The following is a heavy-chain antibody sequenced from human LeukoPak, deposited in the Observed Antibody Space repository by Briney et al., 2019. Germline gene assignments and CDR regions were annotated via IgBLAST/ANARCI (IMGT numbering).Heavy chain of an antibody. CDR2: IYTSGST. CDR3: ARAGIAGLRAY. CDR1: GASLSSDY. Sequence: SETLSLTCTVSGASLSSDYWSWARQPAGKGLEWIGRIYTSGSTNYNPSLKSRVTISVDKSKNQFSLKLSSVTAADTAVYYCARAGIAGLRAYWGQGTLVTVSS. V-gene: IGHV4-4*07. J-gene: IGHJ4*02. D-gene: IGHD6-13*01.